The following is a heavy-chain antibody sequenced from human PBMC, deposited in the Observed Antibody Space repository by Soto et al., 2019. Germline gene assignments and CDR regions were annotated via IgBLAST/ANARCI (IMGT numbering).Heavy chain of an antibody. CDR3: ATHRYSGSPSLDY. D-gene: IGHD1-26*01. CDR2: IYPGDSDT. Sequence: GESLKISCKGSGYSFTIYCIAWVLQMPGKGLEWMGIIYPGDSDTRYSPSFQGQVTISADKSISTAYLQWSSLKASDTAMYYCATHRYSGSPSLDYWGQGTLVTVSS. J-gene: IGHJ4*02. V-gene: IGHV5-51*01. CDR1: GYSFTIYC.